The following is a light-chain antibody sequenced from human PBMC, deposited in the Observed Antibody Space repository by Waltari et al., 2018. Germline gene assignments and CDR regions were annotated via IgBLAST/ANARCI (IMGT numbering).Light chain of an antibody. J-gene: IGKJ1*01. CDR3: QQYKSYPWT. CDR2: TAS. V-gene: IGKV1-5*03. CDR1: QSIGRW. Sequence: DIQMTQSPSTLSASVGDRVTVTCRASQSIGRWLAWYQQKPGKATKLLIYTASGLESGVPSRFSGSGSGTEFTLTISSLQPDDFATYYCQQYKSYPWTFGQGTKVEIK.